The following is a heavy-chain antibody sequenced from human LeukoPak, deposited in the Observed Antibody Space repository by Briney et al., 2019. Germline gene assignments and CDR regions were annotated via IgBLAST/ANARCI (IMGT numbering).Heavy chain of an antibody. CDR3: ARGVLAPGTSPFDY. V-gene: IGHV3-48*04. Sequence: GGSLRLSCAASGFSFSNYGMNWVRQAPGKGLEWVSYISSSSSSIYYADSVKGRFTISRDNAKNSLYLQMNTLRAEDTAVYFCARGVLAPGTSPFDYWGQGTLVTVSS. CDR2: ISSSSSSI. J-gene: IGHJ4*02. D-gene: IGHD1-1*01. CDR1: GFSFSNYG.